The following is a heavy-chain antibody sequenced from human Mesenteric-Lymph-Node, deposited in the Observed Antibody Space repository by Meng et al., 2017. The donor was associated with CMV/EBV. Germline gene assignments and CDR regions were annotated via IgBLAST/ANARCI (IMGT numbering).Heavy chain of an antibody. CDR3: ARDWGSSWYVGDAFDI. V-gene: IGHV4-39*07. J-gene: IGHJ3*02. D-gene: IGHD6-13*01. CDR2: IYYTGTT. Sequence: SETLSLTCTVSGGSISSGTYYWGWIRQPPGKGLEWIASIYYTGTTYYNPSLKSRVTMSVDTSKSQFSLKLSSATAADTAVYYCARDWGSSWYVGDAFDIWGQGTMVTVSS. CDR1: GGSISSGTYY.